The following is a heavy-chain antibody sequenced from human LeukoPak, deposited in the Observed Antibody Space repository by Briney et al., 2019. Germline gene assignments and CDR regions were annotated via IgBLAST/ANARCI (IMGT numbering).Heavy chain of an antibody. V-gene: IGHV3-66*01. J-gene: IGHJ5*02. D-gene: IGHD4-17*01. CDR1: GFTVSSNY. Sequence: GGSLRLSCAASGFTVSSNYMSWVRQAPGKGLEWVSVIYSGGSTYYADSVKGRFTISRDNSKNTLYLQMNSLRAEDTAVYYCARDRDYGDYGIDRWGQGTLVTVSS. CDR2: IYSGGST. CDR3: ARDRDYGDYGIDR.